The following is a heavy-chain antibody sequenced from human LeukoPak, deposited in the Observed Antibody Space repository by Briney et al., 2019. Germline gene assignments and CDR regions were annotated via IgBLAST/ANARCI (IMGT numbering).Heavy chain of an antibody. CDR2: ISPDFGNT. Sequence: ASVKVSCKASGYTFTSYALHWVRQAPGQRLEWMGWISPDFGNTKYSQRFQGGVSITRDTSASTAYMELSSLRSEDTAVYYCTIRGVTACLDPWGQGTLVTVSS. CDR3: TIRGVTACLDP. J-gene: IGHJ5*02. V-gene: IGHV1-3*01. CDR1: GYTFTSYA. D-gene: IGHD3-10*01.